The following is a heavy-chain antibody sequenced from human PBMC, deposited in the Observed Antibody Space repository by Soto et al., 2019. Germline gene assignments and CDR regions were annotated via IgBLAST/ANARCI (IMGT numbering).Heavy chain of an antibody. CDR1: GGTFSSYA. CDR2: IIPIFGTA. D-gene: IGHD5-18*01. J-gene: IGHJ4*02. Sequence: SVKVSCKSSGGTFSSYAIIWVRQAPGQGLEWMGGIIPIFGTANYAQKFQGRVTITADESTSTAYMELSSLRSEDTAVYYCARDGFLVDTAMAPYFDYWGQGTLVNV. V-gene: IGHV1-69*13. CDR3: ARDGFLVDTAMAPYFDY.